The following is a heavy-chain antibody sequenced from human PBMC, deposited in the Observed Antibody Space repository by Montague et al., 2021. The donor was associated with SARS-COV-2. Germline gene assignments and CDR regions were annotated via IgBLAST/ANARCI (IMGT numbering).Heavy chain of an antibody. J-gene: IGHJ6*02. CDR2: IYYSGST. CDR1: GGSISSYY. D-gene: IGHD6-6*01. Sequence: SETLSLTCTVSGGSISSYYWSWIRQPPGKGLEWIGYIYYSGSTNYNPSLASRVTISVDTSKNQFSLKLSSVTAADTPVYYCARSGWEQHVRARYYYYYGMDVWGQGTTVTVSS. CDR3: ARSGWEQHVRARYYYYYGMDV. V-gene: IGHV4-59*12.